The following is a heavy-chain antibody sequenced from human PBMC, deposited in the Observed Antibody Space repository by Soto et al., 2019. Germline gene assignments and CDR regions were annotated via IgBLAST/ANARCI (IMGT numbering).Heavy chain of an antibody. CDR3: AKEGGYYDFWSGYYSAYYYYGMDV. CDR2: ISYDGSNK. D-gene: IGHD3-3*01. CDR1: GFTFSSYG. V-gene: IGHV3-30*18. Sequence: GSLSLSCAASGFTFSSYGMHWVRQAPGKGLEWVAVISYDGSNKYYADSVKGRFTISRDNSKNTLYLQMNSLRAEDTAVYYCAKEGGYYDFWSGYYSAYYYYGMDVWGQGTTVTVSS. J-gene: IGHJ6*02.